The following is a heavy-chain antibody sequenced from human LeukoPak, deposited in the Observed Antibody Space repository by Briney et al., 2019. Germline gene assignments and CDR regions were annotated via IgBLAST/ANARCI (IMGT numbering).Heavy chain of an antibody. V-gene: IGHV4-61*02. Sequence: SQTLSLTCTVSGGSISSGSYYWSWIRQPAGKGLEWIGRIYTSGSTNYNPSLKSRVTISVDTSKNQFSLKLSSVTAADTAVYYCARDLWFDPWGQGTLVTVSS. CDR1: GGSISSGSYY. CDR3: ARDLWFDP. J-gene: IGHJ5*02. CDR2: IYTSGST.